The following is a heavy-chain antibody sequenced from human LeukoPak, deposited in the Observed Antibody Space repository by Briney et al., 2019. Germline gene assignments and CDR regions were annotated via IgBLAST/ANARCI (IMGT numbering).Heavy chain of an antibody. CDR3: ARAGRSSSGYYTSFDY. J-gene: IGHJ4*02. D-gene: IGHD3-22*01. Sequence: GGSLRLSCAASGFTFSSYWMHWVRQAPGKGLVWVSRINSDGSSTSYADSVKGRFTTSRDNAKNTLYLQMNSLRAEDTAVYYCARAGRSSSGYYTSFDYWGQGTLVTVSS. V-gene: IGHV3-74*01. CDR2: INSDGSST. CDR1: GFTFSSYW.